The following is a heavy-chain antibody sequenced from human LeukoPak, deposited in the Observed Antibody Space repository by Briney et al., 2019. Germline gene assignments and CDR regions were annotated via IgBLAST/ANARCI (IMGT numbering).Heavy chain of an antibody. CDR1: GYTFTGYY. V-gene: IGHV1-2*02. D-gene: IGHD3-10*01. CDR3: ARSRAMVRGVDFDY. Sequence: PAASVKVSCKASGYTFTGYYMHWVRQAPGQGLEWMGWINPNSGGTNYAQKFQGRVTMTRDTSISTAYMELSRLRSDDTAVYYCARSRAMVRGVDFDYWGQGTLVTVSS. CDR2: INPNSGGT. J-gene: IGHJ4*02.